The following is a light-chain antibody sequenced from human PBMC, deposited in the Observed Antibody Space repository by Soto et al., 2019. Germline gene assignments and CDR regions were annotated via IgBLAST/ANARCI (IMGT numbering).Light chain of an antibody. CDR1: NSNIGGDT. Sequence: QSVLTQPPSASETPGQRVTISCSGGNSNIGGDTVNWYQKLPGTAPKLLIYNNDQRPSVVPGRFSGSKSGTSASLAISGLQSEDEAHYYCATWDDSLNAVVFGGGTKLTVL. CDR3: ATWDDSLNAVV. J-gene: IGLJ2*01. CDR2: NND. V-gene: IGLV1-44*01.